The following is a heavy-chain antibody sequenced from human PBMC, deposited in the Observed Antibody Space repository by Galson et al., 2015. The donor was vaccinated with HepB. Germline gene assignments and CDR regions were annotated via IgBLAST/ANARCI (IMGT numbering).Heavy chain of an antibody. CDR2: INPNSGGT. J-gene: IGHJ6*03. Sequence: SVKVSCKASGYTFTGYYMHWVRQAPGQGLEWMGWINPNSGGTNYAQKFQGRVTMTRDTSISTAYMELSRLRSDDTAVYYCARVRAVGATLPGYYYYYMDVWGKGTTVTVSS. V-gene: IGHV1-2*02. CDR3: ARVRAVGATLPGYYYYYMDV. CDR1: GYTFTGYY. D-gene: IGHD1-26*01.